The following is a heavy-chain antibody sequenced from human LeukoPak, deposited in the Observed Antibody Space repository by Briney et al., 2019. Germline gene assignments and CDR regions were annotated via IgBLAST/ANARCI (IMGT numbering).Heavy chain of an antibody. Sequence: GGSLRLSCAASGFSFGTYWMQWVRQAPGKVLVWVSRINSDGSITNYADSVKGRFTISRDNAKNTLYLQMNSLRAEDTAVYYCARALDYWGQGTLVTVSS. CDR2: INSDGSIT. CDR3: ARALDY. J-gene: IGHJ4*02. V-gene: IGHV3-74*01. CDR1: GFSFGTYW.